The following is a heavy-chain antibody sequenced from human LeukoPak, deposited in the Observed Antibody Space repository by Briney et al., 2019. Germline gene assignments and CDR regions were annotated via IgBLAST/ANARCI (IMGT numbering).Heavy chain of an antibody. CDR3: ARDRQTSCSNTTCSFDHFDY. D-gene: IGHD2-2*01. J-gene: IGHJ4*02. CDR2: ISGSSSYI. V-gene: IGHV3-21*01. Sequence: PGGSLRLSCAASGFTFSSYNMNWVRQAPGKGLEWVSSISGSSSYIYYADSVKGRFTISRDNAKNSLYLQMNSLRAEDTAVYYCARDRQTSCSNTTCSFDHFDYWGQGTLVTVSS. CDR1: GFTFSSYN.